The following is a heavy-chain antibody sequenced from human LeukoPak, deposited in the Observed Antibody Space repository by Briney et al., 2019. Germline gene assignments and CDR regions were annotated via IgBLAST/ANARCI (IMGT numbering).Heavy chain of an antibody. Sequence: GGSLRLSCAASGFTFSRYWMSWVRQAPGQGLEWMGIINPSGGSTTYSQKFQGRVTMTRDTSTSTVYMELSSLRSEDTAVYYCAKSRGGYSSGCDYWGQGTLVTVSS. V-gene: IGHV1-46*01. CDR3: AKSRGGYSSGCDY. CDR1: GFTFSRYW. J-gene: IGHJ4*02. D-gene: IGHD5-12*01. CDR2: INPSGGST.